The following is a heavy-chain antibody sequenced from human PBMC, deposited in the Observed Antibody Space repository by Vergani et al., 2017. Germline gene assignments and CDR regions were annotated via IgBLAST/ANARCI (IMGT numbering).Heavy chain of an antibody. CDR3: AKETDYYDSSGYYFTGHFDY. CDR2: ISGSGGST. CDR1: GFTFSSYA. J-gene: IGHJ4*02. V-gene: IGHV3-23*01. Sequence: EVQLLESGGGLVQPGGSLRLSCAASGFTFSSYAMSWVRQAPGQGLEWVSVISGSGGSTYYADPVKGRFTSSRDNSKNTLYLQMNGLRAEDTAVYYCAKETDYYDSSGYYFTGHFDYWGQGTLVTVSS. D-gene: IGHD3-22*01.